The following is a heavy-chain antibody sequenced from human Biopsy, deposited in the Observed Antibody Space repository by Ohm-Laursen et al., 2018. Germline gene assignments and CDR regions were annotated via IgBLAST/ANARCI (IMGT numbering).Heavy chain of an antibody. CDR3: ARELGDFWGGRQFDF. J-gene: IGHJ5*01. Sequence: ASVKVSCKTSGYIFTSYYIHWVRQAPGQGLEWMGWIDPKSGGTNYAQKFQGRVTMTRDTSISTTYMELRRLTSDDTAVFYCARELGDFWGGRQFDFWGQGTLVTVSS. D-gene: IGHD3-3*01. CDR2: IDPKSGGT. V-gene: IGHV1-2*02. CDR1: GYIFTSYY.